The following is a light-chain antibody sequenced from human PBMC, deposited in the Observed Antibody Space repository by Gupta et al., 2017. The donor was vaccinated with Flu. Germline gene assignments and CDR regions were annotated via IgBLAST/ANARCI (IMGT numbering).Light chain of an antibody. Sequence: GGNNIGSKAGHWYQQKPGLAPVLIVNDDSARPSGSPERFSGSNSGNTATLIITRGEAGDEADYYCQVWDSSSDHVVFGGGTKLTVL. J-gene: IGLJ2*01. CDR1: NIGSKA. CDR3: QVWDSSSDHVV. CDR2: DDS. V-gene: IGLV3-21*02.